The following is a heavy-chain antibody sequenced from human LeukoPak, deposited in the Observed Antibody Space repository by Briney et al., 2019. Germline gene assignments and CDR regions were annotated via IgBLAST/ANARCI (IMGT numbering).Heavy chain of an antibody. CDR3: ASHYSSSWFWGYYFDY. Sequence: GGSLRLSCAASGFSLSGYWMSWIRQAPGKGLEWVSYISSSGSTIYYADSVKGRFAISRDNAKNSLYLQMNSLRAEDTAGYYCASHYSSSWFWGYYFDYWGQGTLVTVSS. CDR2: ISSSGSTI. D-gene: IGHD6-13*01. CDR1: GFSLSGYW. J-gene: IGHJ4*02. V-gene: IGHV3-11*04.